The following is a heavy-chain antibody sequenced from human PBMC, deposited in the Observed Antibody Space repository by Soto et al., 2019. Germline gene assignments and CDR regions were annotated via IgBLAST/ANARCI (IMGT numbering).Heavy chain of an antibody. V-gene: IGHV1-18*01. CDR1: GYTFTSSG. Sequence: AEAKMFCKTCGYTFTSSGFSWVRRAPGEGVEWMGWISAYNGNTNSAQKLQGRVTMTTDTSTSTAYMGLRSLRSDDTAVYYCASDPKHGKWTTGAFDIWGKGTMFTVPS. CDR2: ISAYNGNT. CDR3: ASDPKHGKWTTGAFDI. J-gene: IGHJ3*02. D-gene: IGHD1-1*01.